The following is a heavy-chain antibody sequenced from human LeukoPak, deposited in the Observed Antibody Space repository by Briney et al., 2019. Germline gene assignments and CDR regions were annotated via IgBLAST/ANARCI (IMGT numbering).Heavy chain of an antibody. Sequence: QPGGSLTLSCAASGFAFSSYWMHWVRQAPGKGLVWVSRINSDGRTTTYADSVRGRFTISRDNAKNTLYLQMNSLRAEDTAVYYCAREYSSWFDYWGQGTLVSVSS. CDR3: AREYSSWFDY. J-gene: IGHJ4*02. CDR2: INSDGRTT. CDR1: GFAFSSYW. D-gene: IGHD6-6*01. V-gene: IGHV3-74*01.